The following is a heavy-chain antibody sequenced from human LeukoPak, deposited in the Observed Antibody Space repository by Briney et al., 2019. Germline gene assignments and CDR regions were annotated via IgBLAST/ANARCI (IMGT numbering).Heavy chain of an antibody. D-gene: IGHD5-24*01. CDR3: TRVGYIDEGIDY. J-gene: IGHJ4*02. V-gene: IGHV3-7*04. CDR1: GFTFSSSW. CDR2: IKQDGSEK. Sequence: GGSLRLPCAASGFTFSSSWMSWVRQAPGKGLEWVANIKQDGSEKSYVDSVKGRFTISRDNAKNSLYLQMNSLRAEDTAIYYCTRVGYIDEGIDYWGQGTLVTVSS.